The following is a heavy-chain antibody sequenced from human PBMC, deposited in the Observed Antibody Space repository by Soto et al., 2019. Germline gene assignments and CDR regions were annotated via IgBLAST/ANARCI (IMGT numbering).Heavy chain of an antibody. J-gene: IGHJ4*02. CDR3: ARGRVGSSWYRDFDY. CDR2: INHGGST. Sequence: SETLSLTCIVYGGSFSAYYWTWIRQPPGKGLEWIGEINHGGSTNYNPSLKSRVTISVDTPKNQFSLSLSSVTAADTAVYYCARGRVGSSWYRDFDYWGQG. CDR1: GGSFSAYY. V-gene: IGHV4-34*01. D-gene: IGHD6-13*01.